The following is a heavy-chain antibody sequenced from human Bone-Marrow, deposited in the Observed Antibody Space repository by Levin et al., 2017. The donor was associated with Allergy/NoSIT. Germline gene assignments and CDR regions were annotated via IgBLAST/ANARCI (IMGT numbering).Heavy chain of an antibody. CDR2: ISSDGDT. Sequence: GGSLRLSCAASGFSVINNYMSWVRQAPGKGLEWLALISSDGDTSYTDSVRGRLTISRDISRNMVYLQINSLSAEDTAVYYCARDTHARDRADYWGQGTLVVVSS. J-gene: IGHJ4*02. CDR1: GFSVINNY. CDR3: ARDTHARDRADY. V-gene: IGHV3-53*01.